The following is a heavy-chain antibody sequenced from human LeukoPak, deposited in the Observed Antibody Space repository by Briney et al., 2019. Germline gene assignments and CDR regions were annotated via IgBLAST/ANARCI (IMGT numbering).Heavy chain of an antibody. V-gene: IGHV1-18*04. D-gene: IGHD3-10*01. J-gene: IGHJ4*02. Sequence: ASVKVSCKASGYTFTSYGISWVRQAPGQGLEWMGWISAYNGNTNYAQKLQGRVTMTADTSTSTAYMELRSLRSDDTAVYYCARWDEYYYGSGTDYWGQGTLVTVSS. CDR2: ISAYNGNT. CDR3: ARWDEYYYGSGTDY. CDR1: GYTFTSYG.